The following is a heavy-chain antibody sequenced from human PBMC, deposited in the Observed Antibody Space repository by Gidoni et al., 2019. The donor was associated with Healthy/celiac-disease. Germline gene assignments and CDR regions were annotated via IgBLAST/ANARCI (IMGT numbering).Heavy chain of an antibody. J-gene: IGHJ6*02. Sequence: EVQLVASGGGLVQPGGSLRLSCAASGFTFSRNWMSWCRKAPGKGLEWVANIKQDGSEKYYVDSVNGRFTISRDNAKNSLYLQMNSLRAEDTAVYYCARDAYLLYCDYSQRYYFYYGMDVWGQGTTVTVSS. D-gene: IGHD4-17*01. CDR3: ARDAYLLYCDYSQRYYFYYGMDV. CDR1: GFTFSRNW. V-gene: IGHV3-7*03. CDR2: IKQDGSEK.